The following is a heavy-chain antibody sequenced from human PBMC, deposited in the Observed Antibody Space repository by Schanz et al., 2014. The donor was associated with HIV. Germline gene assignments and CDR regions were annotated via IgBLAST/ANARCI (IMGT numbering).Heavy chain of an antibody. J-gene: IGHJ4*02. D-gene: IGHD3-22*01. Sequence: VQLLESGGGLVQPGGSLRLSCAASGLTFGSYAMHWVRQAPGKGLEWAAVIWYDGSNKYYADSVKGRFTISRDNSKNTLYLQMNSLRAEDTAVYYCAKGVLRDYYDSSGYPCWGQGTLVTVSS. V-gene: IGHV3-33*06. CDR2: IWYDGSNK. CDR3: AKGVLRDYYDSSGYPC. CDR1: GLTFGSYA.